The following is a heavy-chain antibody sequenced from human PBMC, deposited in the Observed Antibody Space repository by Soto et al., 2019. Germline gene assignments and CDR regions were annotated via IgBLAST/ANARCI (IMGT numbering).Heavy chain of an antibody. CDR2: ISYSGSTI. CDR3: ARDYYDGSHYYPAGCDY. CDR1: GFTFSSYE. D-gene: IGHD3-22*01. V-gene: IGHV3-48*03. Sequence: EVQLVESGGGLVQPGGYLRLSCAASGFTFSSYEMNWVRQAPGKGLEWVSYISYSGSTIYYADSVKGRFTISRDNAKNSLYLQMNSLRAEDTAVYYCARDYYDGSHYYPAGCDYWGQGTLVTVSS. J-gene: IGHJ4*02.